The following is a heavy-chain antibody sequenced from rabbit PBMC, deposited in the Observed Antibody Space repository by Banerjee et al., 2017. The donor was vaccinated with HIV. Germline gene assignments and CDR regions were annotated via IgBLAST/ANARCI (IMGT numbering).Heavy chain of an antibody. CDR3: ARNYVNVFDP. V-gene: IGHV1S45*01. D-gene: IGHD1-1*01. Sequence: QEQLVESGGGLVQPGGSLKLSCKASAFDFSSGGVSWVRQAPGKGLEWIACIDAGSSGFTYFATWAKGRFTISKISSTTVTLQMTRLTAADTATYFCARNYVNVFDPWGQGTLVTVS. CDR1: AFDFSSGG. J-gene: IGHJ2*01. CDR2: IDAGSSGFT.